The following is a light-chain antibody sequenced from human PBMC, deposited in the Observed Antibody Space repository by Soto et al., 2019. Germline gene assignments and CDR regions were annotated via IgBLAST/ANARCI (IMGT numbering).Light chain of an antibody. CDR1: SCNIGSNY. CDR3: AAWDDSLSGYV. Sequence: QSVLTQPPSASGTPGQRVTISCSGSSCNIGSNYVYWYQQLPGTAPQLLIYKNNQRPSGVPDRFTGSKSGTSASLAISGLRSEDEADYYCAAWDDSLSGYVFGTGTKVTVL. V-gene: IGLV1-47*01. J-gene: IGLJ1*01. CDR2: KNN.